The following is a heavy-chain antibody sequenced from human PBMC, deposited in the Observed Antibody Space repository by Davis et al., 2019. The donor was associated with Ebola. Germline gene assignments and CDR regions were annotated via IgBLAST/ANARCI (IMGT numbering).Heavy chain of an antibody. D-gene: IGHD3-3*01. Sequence: PGGSLRPSFPAPGFTSSDYSLSWFRQAPGKGLDWAGRIKTIRDGGTVDLAAPVKGRFSMSRDDSKSMLYLQMNNLKKEDTGLYYCILFDGDYLQWSDPRGQGTLVTVSS. J-gene: IGHJ5*02. CDR3: ILFDGDYLQWSDP. CDR2: IKTIRDGGTV. V-gene: IGHV3-15*01. CDR1: GFTSSDYS.